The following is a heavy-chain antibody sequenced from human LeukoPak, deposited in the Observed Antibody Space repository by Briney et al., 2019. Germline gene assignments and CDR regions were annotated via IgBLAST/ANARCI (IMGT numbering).Heavy chain of an antibody. CDR1: GGSFSGYY. J-gene: IGHJ4*01. CDR2: INHSGST. D-gene: IGHD6-19*01. Sequence: SETVSLTCAVYGGSFSGYYWSWIRQPPGKGLEWIGEINHSGSTNYNPSLKSRVTISVDTSKNQFSLKLSSVTAADTAVYYCARVAGTVLDYWGHKTLVTASP. V-gene: IGHV4-34*01. CDR3: ARVAGTVLDY.